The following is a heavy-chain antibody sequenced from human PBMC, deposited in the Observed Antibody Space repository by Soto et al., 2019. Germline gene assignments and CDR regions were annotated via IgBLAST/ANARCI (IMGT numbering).Heavy chain of an antibody. D-gene: IGHD5-18*01. CDR1: GFTFSSYS. CDR3: ARDAGDTALDY. J-gene: IGHJ4*02. Sequence: EVQLVESGGGLVQPGGSLRLSCAASGFTFSSYSMNWVRQAPGKGLEWVSYISSSSSTIYYADSVKGRFTISRDNAKNSLYLQMNSLRAEDTAVYYCARDAGDTALDYWGQGTLVTVSS. V-gene: IGHV3-48*01. CDR2: ISSSSSTI.